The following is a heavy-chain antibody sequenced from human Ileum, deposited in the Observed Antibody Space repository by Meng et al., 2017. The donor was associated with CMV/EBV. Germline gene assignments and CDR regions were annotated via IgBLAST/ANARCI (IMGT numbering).Heavy chain of an antibody. CDR2: MNPSGGRR. CDR1: GDTFTTHY. CDR3: SRAPLGSSNYYWSDY. Sequence: QVTLLEPGTWVKMPGSTANVSCKTSGDTFTTHYIHWVRQAPGQGLEWMGVMNPSGGRRTYLKRFQGRVSMTSDTSASTLYLELSALRSEDTAVYYCSRAPLGSSNYYWSDYWGQGTLVTVSS. D-gene: IGHD4-11*01. J-gene: IGHJ4*02. V-gene: IGHV1-46*01.